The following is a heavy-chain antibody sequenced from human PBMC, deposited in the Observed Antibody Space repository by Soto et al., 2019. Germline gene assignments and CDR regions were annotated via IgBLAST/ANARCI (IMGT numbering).Heavy chain of an antibody. Sequence: QGQLQESGPGLVKASETVSLTCTVSGVSISSYYWTWIRPPAGKGLEWIGRISTSGTTNYNPSLKSRVTMSGDTSKNQFSLQLSSVPAADTAVYYCARDRTVRGDWFDPWGQGTLVTVCS. CDR1: GVSISSYY. J-gene: IGHJ5*02. CDR3: ARDRTVRGDWFDP. D-gene: IGHD3-10*01. V-gene: IGHV4-4*07. CDR2: ISTSGTT.